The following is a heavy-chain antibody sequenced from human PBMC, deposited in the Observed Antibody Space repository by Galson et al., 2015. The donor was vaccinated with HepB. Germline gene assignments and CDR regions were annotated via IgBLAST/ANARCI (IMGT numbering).Heavy chain of an antibody. CDR1: GFTVSSNY. J-gene: IGHJ4*02. D-gene: IGHD3-10*01. CDR3: ARDYYGSGSYYNY. CDR2: IYSGGST. V-gene: IGHV3-53*01. Sequence: SLRLSCAASGFTVSSNYMSWVRQAPGKGLEWVSVIYSGGSTYYADSVKGRFTISRDNSKNTLYLQMNSLRAEDTAVYYCARDYYGSGSYYNYWGQGTLVTVSS.